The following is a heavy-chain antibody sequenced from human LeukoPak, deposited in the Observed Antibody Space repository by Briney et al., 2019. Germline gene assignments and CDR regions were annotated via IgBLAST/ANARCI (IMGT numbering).Heavy chain of an antibody. CDR3: AELGITMIGGV. J-gene: IGHJ6*04. D-gene: IGHD3-10*02. CDR2: ISSSGSTI. Sequence: GGSLSLSCAASGFTFSSYEMNWVRQAPGKGLEWVSYISSSGSTIYYADSVKGRFTISRDNAKNSLYLQMNSLRVEDTAVYYCAELGITMIGGVWGKGTTVTISS. CDR1: GFTFSSYE. V-gene: IGHV3-48*03.